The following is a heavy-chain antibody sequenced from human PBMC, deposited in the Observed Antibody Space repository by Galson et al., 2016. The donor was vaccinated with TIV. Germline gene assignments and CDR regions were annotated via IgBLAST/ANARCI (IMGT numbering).Heavy chain of an antibody. D-gene: IGHD3-10*02. CDR2: ICWDDDE. J-gene: IGHJ6*02. Sequence: PALVKPTQTLTLTCTFSGFSLTTSGVGVGWIRQPPGKALEWLAQICWDDDERYSPSLKSRLTITNDTSKHQVVLTMTNMDPVDTATFYCAYLPNMFYYGMDVWGQGTTVTVSS. V-gene: IGHV2-5*02. CDR3: AYLPNMFYYGMDV. CDR1: GFSLTTSGVG.